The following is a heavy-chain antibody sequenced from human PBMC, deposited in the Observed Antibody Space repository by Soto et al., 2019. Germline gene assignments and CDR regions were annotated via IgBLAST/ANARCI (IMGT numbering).Heavy chain of an antibody. CDR3: ASAYYYDSSGYSPGGY. J-gene: IGHJ4*02. V-gene: IGHV3-7*01. CDR2: IKQDGSQK. CDR1: GLAFSSYW. D-gene: IGHD3-22*01. Sequence: PGGALRLSCSASGLAFSSYWMSWVRQAQGEGLEWVANIKQDGSQKYYVDSVKGRFTISRDNAKNSLYLQMNSLRVEDTAVYYCASAYYYDSSGYSPGGYWGQGNLVTVSS.